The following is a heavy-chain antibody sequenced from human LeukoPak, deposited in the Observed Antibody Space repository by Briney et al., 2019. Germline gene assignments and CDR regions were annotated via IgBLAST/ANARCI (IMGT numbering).Heavy chain of an antibody. CDR3: VRGNWNYGSRS. Sequence: SETLSLTCVDYGGSFSGYCWIWIRQPPGKGLEWIGEINHIGRTNYNPSLKSRITMSVDKSKNQFSLKLTSMTAADTAIYYCVRGNWNYGSRSWGQGTLVTVSS. V-gene: IGHV4-34*01. J-gene: IGHJ4*02. CDR2: INHIGRT. D-gene: IGHD1-7*01. CDR1: GGSFSGYC.